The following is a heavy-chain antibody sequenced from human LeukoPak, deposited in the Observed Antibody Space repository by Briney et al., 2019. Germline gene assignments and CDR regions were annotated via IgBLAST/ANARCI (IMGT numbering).Heavy chain of an antibody. CDR2: IYSVGST. V-gene: IGHV3-66*01. D-gene: IGHD1-1*01. CDR1: GFTVSSNY. J-gene: IGHJ6*02. Sequence: PGGSLRLSCAASGFTVSSNYMSWVRQAPGKGLEWVAVIYSVGSTYYADSVKGRFTISRDNSKNTLYLQMNSLRAEDTAVYYCAIPGTTGTTWWAYYYYYGMDVWGQGTTVTVSS. CDR3: AIPGTTGTTWWAYYYYYGMDV.